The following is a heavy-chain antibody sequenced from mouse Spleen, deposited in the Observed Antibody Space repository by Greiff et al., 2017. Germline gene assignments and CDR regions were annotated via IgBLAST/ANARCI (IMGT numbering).Heavy chain of an antibody. CDR3: ARHQELTGTRDYFGY. V-gene: IGHV5-6*01. D-gene: IGHD4-1*01. CDR1: GFTFSSYG. CDR2: ISSGGSYT. J-gene: IGHJ2*01. Sequence: EVQLVESGGDLVKPGGSLKLSCAASGFTFSSYGMSWVRQTPDKRLEWVATISSGGSYTYYPDSVKGRFTISRDNAKNTLYLQMSSLKSEDTAMYYCARHQELTGTRDYFGYWGQGTTLTVSS.